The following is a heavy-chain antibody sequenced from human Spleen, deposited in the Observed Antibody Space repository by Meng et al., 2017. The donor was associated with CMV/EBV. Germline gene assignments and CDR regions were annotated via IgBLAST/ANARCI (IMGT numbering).Heavy chain of an antibody. D-gene: IGHD3-22*01. Sequence: SETLSLTCTVSGYSISSGYYWGWIRQPPGKGLEWIGSIYHSGSTYYNPSLKSRVTISVDTSKNQFSLMLTSVTAADSAVYYCARQREGYYDSSTYDKFDFWGQGTPVTVSS. CDR1: GYSISSGYY. CDR2: IYHSGST. V-gene: IGHV4-38-2*02. CDR3: ARQREGYYDSSTYDKFDF. J-gene: IGHJ4*02.